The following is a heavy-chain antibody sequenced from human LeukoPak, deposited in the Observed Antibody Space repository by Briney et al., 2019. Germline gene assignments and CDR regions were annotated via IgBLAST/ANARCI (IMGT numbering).Heavy chain of an antibody. Sequence: GGSLRLSCAASGFTFSSYAMHWVRQAPGKGLEWVAVISYDGSNKYYADSVKGRFTISRDNSKNTLYLQMNSLRAEDTAVYYCARGGPTVKHPKFDYWGRGTLVTVSS. CDR3: ARGGPTVKHPKFDY. CDR1: GFTFSSYA. V-gene: IGHV3-30-3*01. D-gene: IGHD4-17*01. CDR2: ISYDGSNK. J-gene: IGHJ4*02.